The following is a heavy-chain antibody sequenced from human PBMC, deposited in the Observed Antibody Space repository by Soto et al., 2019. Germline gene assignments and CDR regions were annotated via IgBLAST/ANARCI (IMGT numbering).Heavy chain of an antibody. CDR3: AKSLAVAAGWFDP. Sequence: GWSLRLSCASSGFTFNTYGMHWVRQAPGKGLEWVAFISYDGSNEYYADSVKGRFTISRDNSKNTVFLQMNSLRGEDTAVYYCAKSLAVAAGWFDPWGQGALVTVS. CDR2: ISYDGSNE. CDR1: GFTFNTYG. V-gene: IGHV3-30*18. J-gene: IGHJ5*02. D-gene: IGHD6-19*01.